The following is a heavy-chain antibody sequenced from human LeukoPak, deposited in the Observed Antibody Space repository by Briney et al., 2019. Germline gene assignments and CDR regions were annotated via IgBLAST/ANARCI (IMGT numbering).Heavy chain of an antibody. V-gene: IGHV3-9*01. CDR1: GFTFDDYA. Sequence: GGSLRLSCAASGFTFDDYAMHWVRQAPGKGLEWVSGISWNSGSIGYADSVKGRFTISRDNAKNSLYLQMNSLGAEDTALYYCVKDKYSSGWHGFDYWGQGTLVTVSS. CDR2: ISWNSGSI. CDR3: VKDKYSSGWHGFDY. J-gene: IGHJ4*02. D-gene: IGHD6-19*01.